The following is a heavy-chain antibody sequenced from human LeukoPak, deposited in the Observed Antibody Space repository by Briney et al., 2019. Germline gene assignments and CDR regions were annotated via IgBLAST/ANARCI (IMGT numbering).Heavy chain of an antibody. J-gene: IGHJ6*03. CDR2: IKSKTDGGTT. V-gene: IGHV3-15*01. Sequence: GGSLRLSCAASGFTFSSYSMSWVRQAPGKGLEWVGRIKSKTDGGTTDYAAPVKGRFTISRDDSKNTLYLQMNSLKTEDTAVYYCTTSHWVYYYYMDVWGKGTTVTVSS. CDR1: GFTFSSYS. D-gene: IGHD3-16*01. CDR3: TTSHWVYYYYMDV.